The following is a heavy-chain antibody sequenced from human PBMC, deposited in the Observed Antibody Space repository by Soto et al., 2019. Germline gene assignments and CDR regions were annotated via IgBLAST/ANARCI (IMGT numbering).Heavy chain of an antibody. V-gene: IGHV4-39*01. CDR3: ARHVSYSSSSSWFDP. CDR2: IYYSGST. Sequence: QLQLQESGPGLVKPSETLSLTCTVSGGSISSSSYYWGWIRQPPGKGLEWIGSIYYSGSTYYNPSLKSRVTISVDTSKNQFSLKLSSVTAADTAVYYCARHVSYSSSSSWFDPWGQGTLVTVSS. J-gene: IGHJ5*02. CDR1: GGSISSSSYY. D-gene: IGHD6-13*01.